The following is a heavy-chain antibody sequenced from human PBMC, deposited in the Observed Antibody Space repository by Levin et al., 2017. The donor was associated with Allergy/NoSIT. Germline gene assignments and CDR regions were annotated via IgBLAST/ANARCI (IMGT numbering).Heavy chain of an antibody. J-gene: IGHJ3*02. V-gene: IGHV3-9*01. D-gene: IGHD6-13*01. CDR1: GFTFDDYA. CDR3: AKDIEGSSSWTDAFDI. Sequence: GGSLRLSCAASGFTFDDYAMHWVRQAPGKGLEWVSGISWNSGSIGYADSVKGRFTISRDNAKNSLYLQMNSLRAEDTALYYCAKDIEGSSSWTDAFDIWGQGTMVTVSS. CDR2: ISWNSGSI.